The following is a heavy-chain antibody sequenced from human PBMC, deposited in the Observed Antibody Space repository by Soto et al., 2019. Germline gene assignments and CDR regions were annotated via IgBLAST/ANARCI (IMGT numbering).Heavy chain of an antibody. V-gene: IGHV3-30*18. Sequence: PGGSLRLSCAASGFTFSTYGVHRVRQAPGKGLEWVTVIVTSSDGSNKYYADSVKGRFTISRDNSKNTLYLQMNSLRAEDTAVYYCAKDCYYDSSQRGARGIAHYFDYWGQGTLVTVSS. D-gene: IGHD3-22*01. CDR3: AKDCYYDSSQRGARGIAHYFDY. CDR1: GFTFSTYG. CDR2: IVTSSDGSNK. J-gene: IGHJ4*02.